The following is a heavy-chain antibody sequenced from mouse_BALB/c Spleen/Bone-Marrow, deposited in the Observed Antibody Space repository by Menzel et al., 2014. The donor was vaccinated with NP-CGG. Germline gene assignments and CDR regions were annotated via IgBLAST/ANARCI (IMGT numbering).Heavy chain of an antibody. D-gene: IGHD1-2*01. V-gene: IGHV2-9*02. Sequence: VMLVESGPGLVAPSQSLSITCTVSGFSLTNYCVHWVRQPPGKGLEWLGAIWAGGSTNYKSALMSRLSISKDNSKSQLHIKTNSLQTGGTAVYYCSRVGSTAALADGGQGTGVTVSA. CDR2: IWAGGST. J-gene: IGHJ3*01. CDR1: GFSLTNYC. CDR3: SRVGSTAALAD.